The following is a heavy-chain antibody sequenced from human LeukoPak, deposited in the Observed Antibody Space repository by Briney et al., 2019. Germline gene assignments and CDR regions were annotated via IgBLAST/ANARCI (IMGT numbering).Heavy chain of an antibody. CDR1: GGSISSYY. D-gene: IGHD3-22*01. CDR2: IYYSGST. Sequence: SETLSLTCTVSGGSISSYYWSWIRQPPGKRLEWIGYIYYSGSTNSNPSLKSRVTISADTSKNQFSLKLSSVTAADTAVYYCARGNYDSRGYSNAFDIWGKGAMVTVSS. CDR3: ARGNYDSRGYSNAFDI. J-gene: IGHJ3*02. V-gene: IGHV4-59*01.